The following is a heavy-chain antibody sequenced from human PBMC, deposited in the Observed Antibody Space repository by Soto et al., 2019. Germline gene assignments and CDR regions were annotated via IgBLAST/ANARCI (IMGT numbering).Heavy chain of an antibody. CDR2: ISGSGSST. CDR3: AESPKYCSGGSCYYHYYMDV. D-gene: IGHD2-15*01. Sequence: GGSLRLSWAASGFLFTSYAMSLVRQAPGKGLEWVSSISGSGSSTHYADPVKGRFTISRDNSKDTLYLQMNSLRADDTAVYYCAESPKYCSGGSCYYHYYMDVWGKGTTVTVSS. CDR1: GFLFTSYA. J-gene: IGHJ6*03. V-gene: IGHV3-23*01.